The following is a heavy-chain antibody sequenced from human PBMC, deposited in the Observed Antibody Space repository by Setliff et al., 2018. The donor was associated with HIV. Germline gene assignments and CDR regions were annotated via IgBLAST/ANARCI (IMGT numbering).Heavy chain of an antibody. CDR3: ASDPAPSSSASYFQH. CDR1: GYTFTSYY. Sequence: AASVKVSCKASGYTFTSYYMHWVRQAPGQGLEWMGIINPSSGSTTYAQKFQGRVTMTRDTSTSTVYMELSSLRSEDTAVYYCASDPAPSSSASYFQHWGQGTPVTVSS. V-gene: IGHV1-46*01. D-gene: IGHD6-6*01. CDR2: INPSSGST. J-gene: IGHJ1*01.